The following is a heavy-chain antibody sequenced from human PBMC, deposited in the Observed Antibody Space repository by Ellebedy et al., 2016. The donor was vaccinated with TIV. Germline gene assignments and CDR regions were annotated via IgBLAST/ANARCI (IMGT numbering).Heavy chain of an antibody. V-gene: IGHV3-21*01. Sequence: GESLKISXAASGFTFSRYSMNWVRQAPGKGLEWVSSISSSSSYIYYADSVKGRFTISRDNAKNSLYLQMNSLRAEDTAVYYCARGLGEVAGYWGQGTLVTVSS. J-gene: IGHJ4*02. D-gene: IGHD3-10*01. CDR2: ISSSSSYI. CDR1: GFTFSRYS. CDR3: ARGLGEVAGY.